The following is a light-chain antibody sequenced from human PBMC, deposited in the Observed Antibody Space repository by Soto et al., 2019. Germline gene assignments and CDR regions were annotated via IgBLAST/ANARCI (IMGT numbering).Light chain of an antibody. V-gene: IGKV1-39*01. CDR1: QSISSY. Sequence: DIQMTQSPSSLSASVGDRVTITCRASQSISSYLNWYQQKPGKAPKLLIYAASSLQSGVPSRFSVSGSGTDFTLTISSLQPEDFETYYCQQSYSTPITFGQGTRLEIK. CDR2: AAS. CDR3: QQSYSTPIT. J-gene: IGKJ5*01.